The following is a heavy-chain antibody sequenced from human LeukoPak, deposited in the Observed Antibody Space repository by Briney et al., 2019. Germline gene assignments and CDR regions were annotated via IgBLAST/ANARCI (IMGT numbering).Heavy chain of an antibody. CDR2: IYYSGST. J-gene: IGHJ4*02. D-gene: IGHD5-12*01. Sequence: SETLSLTCTVSGGSISSYYWSWIRQPPGKGLEWIGYIYYSGSTNYNPSLKSRVTISVDTSKNQFSLKLSSVTAADTAVYYCARGYAERGYFDYWGQGTLVTVSS. CDR1: GGSISSYY. V-gene: IGHV4-59*12. CDR3: ARGYAERGYFDY.